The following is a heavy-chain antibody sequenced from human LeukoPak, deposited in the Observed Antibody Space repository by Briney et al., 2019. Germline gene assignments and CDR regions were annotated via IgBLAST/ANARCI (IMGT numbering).Heavy chain of an antibody. D-gene: IGHD6-19*01. J-gene: IGHJ4*02. V-gene: IGHV3-23*01. Sequence: PGGSLRLSCAAAGFTSRSYDMSSVRQAPGKGLEWVSTLSAGGGATYYADSVKGRFTISRDSSKNTLYLQMNSLRAEDTAVYYCAKARGSGWTYPFDYWGQGTLVTVSS. CDR2: LSAGGGAT. CDR1: GFTSRSYD. CDR3: AKARGSGWTYPFDY.